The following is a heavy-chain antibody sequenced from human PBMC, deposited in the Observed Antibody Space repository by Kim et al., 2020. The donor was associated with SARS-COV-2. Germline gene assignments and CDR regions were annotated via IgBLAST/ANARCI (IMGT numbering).Heavy chain of an antibody. V-gene: IGHV1-69*13. CDR1: GGTFSSYA. J-gene: IGHJ6*01. D-gene: IGHD3-10*01. Sequence: SVKVSCKAPGGTFSSYAISWVRQAPGQGLEWMGGIIPLFGTADYAQKFQGRVTITADESTSTAYMELSSLRSEDTAVYDCAGTDRIVGGHYYYYAMDVWXQGPTVTVSS. CDR3: AGTDRIVGGHYYYYAMDV. CDR2: IIPLFGTA.